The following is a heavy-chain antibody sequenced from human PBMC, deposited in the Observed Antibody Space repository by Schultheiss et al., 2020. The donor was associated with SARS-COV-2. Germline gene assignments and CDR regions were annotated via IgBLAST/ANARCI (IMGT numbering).Heavy chain of an antibody. CDR2: ISGSGGST. Sequence: GGSLRLSCAASGFTVRSNYVSWVRQAPGKGLEWVSAISGSGGSTYYADSVKGRFTISRDNSKNTLYLQMNSLRAEDTAVYYCAKGVVVVVAATFAAHDAFDIWGQGTMVTVSS. J-gene: IGHJ3*02. D-gene: IGHD2-15*01. V-gene: IGHV3-23*01. CDR3: AKGVVVVVAATFAAHDAFDI. CDR1: GFTVRSNY.